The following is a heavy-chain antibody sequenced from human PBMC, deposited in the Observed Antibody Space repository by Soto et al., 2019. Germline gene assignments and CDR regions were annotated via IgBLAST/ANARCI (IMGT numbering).Heavy chain of an antibody. V-gene: IGHV3-30*18. D-gene: IGHD3-22*01. CDR1: GFTFSSYG. Sequence: GGSLRLSCAAYGFTFSSYGMHWVRQAPGKGLEWVAVISYDGSNKYYADSVKGRFTISRDNSKNTLYLQMNSLRAEDTAVYYCAKLASSGYSDYWGQGTLVTVSS. CDR2: ISYDGSNK. J-gene: IGHJ4*02. CDR3: AKLASSGYSDY.